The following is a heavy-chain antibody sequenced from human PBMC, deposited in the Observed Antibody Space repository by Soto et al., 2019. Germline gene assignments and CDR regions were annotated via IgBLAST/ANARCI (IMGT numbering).Heavy chain of an antibody. CDR3: TKTDYC. Sequence: EVQLLESGGGLVQPGGSLRLSCAASGFTFSNYPVSWVRQAPGKGLEWVSSISESGGTTHYADSVKGRFTISRDKSKNTLYLPMSSLRAEDTAVYYSTKTDYCWGQGTLVTFSS. J-gene: IGHJ4*02. CDR1: GFTFSNYP. V-gene: IGHV3-23*01. CDR2: ISESGGTT.